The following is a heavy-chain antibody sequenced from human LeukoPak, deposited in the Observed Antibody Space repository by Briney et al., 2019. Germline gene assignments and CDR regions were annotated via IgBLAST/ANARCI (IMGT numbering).Heavy chain of an antibody. J-gene: IGHJ4*02. CDR1: GYTFTDYF. CDR2: INPDSGGT. CDR3: ARDYELGTAGSAYEFFDY. Sequence: ASVTVSCKASGYTFTDYFMQWVRHGPGQGLEWMGWINPDSGGTSYAQKFQGRVTMTRDTSINTVYMELSRLRSDDTAVYYCARDYELGTAGSAYEFFDYWGQGSLVTVSS. D-gene: IGHD6-13*01. V-gene: IGHV1-2*02.